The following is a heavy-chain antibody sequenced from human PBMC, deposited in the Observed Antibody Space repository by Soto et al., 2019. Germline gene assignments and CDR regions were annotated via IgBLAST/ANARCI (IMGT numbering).Heavy chain of an antibody. J-gene: IGHJ4*02. CDR1: GFTFSSYA. CDR2: ISYDGSNK. CDR3: ARDDLPWGTAMSLDY. Sequence: GGSLRLSCAASGFTFSSYAMHWVRQAPDKGLEWVAVISYDGSNKYYADSVKGRFTISRDNSKNTLYLQMNSLRAEDTAVYYCARDDLPWGTAMSLDYWGQGTLVTVSS. V-gene: IGHV3-30-3*01. D-gene: IGHD5-18*01.